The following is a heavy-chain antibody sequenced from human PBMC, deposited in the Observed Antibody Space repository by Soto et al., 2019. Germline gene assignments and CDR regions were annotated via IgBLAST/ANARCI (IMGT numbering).Heavy chain of an antibody. CDR3: AGALGYSGYGGMDV. D-gene: IGHD5-12*01. V-gene: IGHV3-48*02. J-gene: IGHJ6*02. CDR1: GFTFNTYS. CDR2: ISGSSSTI. Sequence: EVQLVESGGGLVQPGGSLRLTCVASGFTFNTYSMNWVRQAPGKGLEWLSYISGSSSTIYYVDSVKGRFTISRDNAKNSLYLQMNILRDEDTAMYYCAGALGYSGYGGMDVWGQGNSVTVSS.